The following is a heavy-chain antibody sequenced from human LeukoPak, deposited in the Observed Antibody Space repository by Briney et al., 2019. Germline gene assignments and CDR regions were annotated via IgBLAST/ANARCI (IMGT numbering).Heavy chain of an antibody. CDR2: FDPEDGET. V-gene: IGHV1-24*01. CDR1: GYTLTELS. CDR3: ATTEVFRSIAAVIFDY. J-gene: IGHJ4*02. Sequence: ASVKVSCKVSGYTLTELSMHWVRQAPGKGLEWMGGFDPEDGETIYAQKFQGRVTMTEDTSTDTAYMELSSLRSEDTAVYYCATTEVFRSIAAVIFDYWGQGTLVTVSS. D-gene: IGHD6-13*01.